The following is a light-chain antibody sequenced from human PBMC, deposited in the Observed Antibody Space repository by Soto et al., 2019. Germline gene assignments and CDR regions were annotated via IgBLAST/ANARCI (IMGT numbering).Light chain of an antibody. J-gene: IGLJ3*02. CDR2: SVS. V-gene: IGLV2-14*01. Sequence: QSVLTQPASVSGSPGQSITISCTGTSSDVGGFNYVSWYQQYAGKGPKLIIYSVSTRPSGVSYRFSGSKSGNTASLTISGLQAEDEADYYCSSFTSSTTRVFGGGTKVTVL. CDR3: SSFTSSTTRV. CDR1: SSDVGGFNY.